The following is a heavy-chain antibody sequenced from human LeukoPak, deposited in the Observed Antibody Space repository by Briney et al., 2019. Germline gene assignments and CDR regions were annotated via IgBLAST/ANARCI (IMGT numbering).Heavy chain of an antibody. Sequence: GGSLRLSCAASGFTFSHYDMHWVRQAPGKGLGWVAVISYDGSNKYFADSVKGRFTISRDNSKNTLYLQMNSLRAEDTAVYYCAKDPHPYGGNVGFYFDYWGQGTLVTVSS. D-gene: IGHD4-23*01. CDR1: GFTFSHYD. V-gene: IGHV3-30*18. J-gene: IGHJ4*02. CDR2: ISYDGSNK. CDR3: AKDPHPYGGNVGFYFDY.